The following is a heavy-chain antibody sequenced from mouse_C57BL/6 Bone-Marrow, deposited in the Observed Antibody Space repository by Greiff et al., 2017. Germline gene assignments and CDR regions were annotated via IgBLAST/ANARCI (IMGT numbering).Heavy chain of an antibody. Sequence: QVQLQQPGAELVRPGTSVKVSCKASGYAFTNYLIEWVKQRPGQGLEWIGKIYPADGGTNYNEKFKDKATLTVDKSSSTAYMQLSSLTSEDSAVYFCARGDDGYYLFYYWGRGPLATVSA. J-gene: IGHJ3*01. CDR1: GYAFTNYL. CDR2: IYPADGGT. V-gene: IGHV1-54*01. CDR3: ARGDDGYYLFYY. D-gene: IGHD2-3*01.